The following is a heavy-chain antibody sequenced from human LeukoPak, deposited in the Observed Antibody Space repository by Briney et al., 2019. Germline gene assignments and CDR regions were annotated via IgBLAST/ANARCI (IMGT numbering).Heavy chain of an antibody. Sequence: ASVKVSCKASGYTFTSYGISWVRQAPGQGLEWMGWISAYNGNTNYAQKLQGRVTMTTDTSTSTAYMELRSLGSDDTAVYYCARAIYRIAAEGWFDPWGQGTLVTVSS. CDR3: ARAIYRIAAEGWFDP. J-gene: IGHJ5*02. D-gene: IGHD6-6*01. CDR2: ISAYNGNT. V-gene: IGHV1-18*01. CDR1: GYTFTSYG.